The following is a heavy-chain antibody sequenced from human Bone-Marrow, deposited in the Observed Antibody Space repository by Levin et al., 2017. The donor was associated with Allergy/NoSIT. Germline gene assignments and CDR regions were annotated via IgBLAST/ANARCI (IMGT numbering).Heavy chain of an antibody. J-gene: IGHJ4*02. Sequence: SCAASGFTFSSSTMNWVRQAPGKGLEWISFITRSSTTIYYADSVRGRFTVSRDNAGNSLYLQMNRLSVEDTAVYYCARHLIYGDYASFDSWGQGALVTVSS. V-gene: IGHV3-48*01. CDR3: ARHLIYGDYASFDS. CDR2: ITRSSTTI. D-gene: IGHD4-17*01. CDR1: GFTFSSST.